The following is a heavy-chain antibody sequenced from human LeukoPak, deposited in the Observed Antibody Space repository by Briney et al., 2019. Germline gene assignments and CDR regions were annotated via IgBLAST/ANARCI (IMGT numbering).Heavy chain of an antibody. CDR2: ISDTGRLS. J-gene: IGHJ4*02. CDR3: ATSLGPLAEY. Sequence: GGSLRLSCAASGFTFSSSAMSWVRQAPGKGLEWVAAISDTGRLSYCADSVEGRFTISRDNAKNTLYLQMNSLKGEDTAVYYCATSLGPLAEYWGRGTLVTVSS. D-gene: IGHD7-27*01. CDR1: GFTFSSSA. V-gene: IGHV3-23*01.